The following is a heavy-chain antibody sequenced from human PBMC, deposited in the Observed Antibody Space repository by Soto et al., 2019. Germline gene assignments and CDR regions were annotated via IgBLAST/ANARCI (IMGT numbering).Heavy chain of an antibody. Sequence: QVQIQQWGAGLLKPSETLSLTCAVYGGSFSGYYWSWIRQPPGKGLEWIGEINHSGSNNYNPSLKRRLTISVDTSKNQFSLKLSSVTEEDPAVYYWARGTLMRYWGQGTLGTVSS. CDR2: INHSGSN. J-gene: IGHJ4*02. V-gene: IGHV4-34*01. CDR1: GGSFSGYY. CDR3: ARGTLMRY.